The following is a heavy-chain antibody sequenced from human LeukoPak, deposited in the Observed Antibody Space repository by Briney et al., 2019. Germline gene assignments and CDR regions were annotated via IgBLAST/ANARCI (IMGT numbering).Heavy chain of an antibody. D-gene: IGHD2-2*01. J-gene: IGHJ3*02. V-gene: IGHV4-31*03. CDR1: GVSISDGRYY. Sequence: PSETLSLTCNVSGVSISDGRYYWTWIRQPPGKGLEWIGYMYYNGNSHYNPSLKSRLTISIDTSKNQFSLQLSSVTVADTATYYCATPYCSGISCLDVFNIWGQGKRVTVSS. CDR2: MYYNGNS. CDR3: ATPYCSGISCLDVFNI.